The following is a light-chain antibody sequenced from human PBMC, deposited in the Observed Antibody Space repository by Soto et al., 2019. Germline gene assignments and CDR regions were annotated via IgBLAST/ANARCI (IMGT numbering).Light chain of an antibody. J-gene: IGLJ1*01. Sequence: QSVLTQPASVFGSPGQSTTISCTGTSSDVGGYNFVSWYQQHPGKAPKLMIYEVSSRPSGVSNRFSGSKSGNTASLTISGLQPEDEAYYYCSSTTTSSTVVFGTGPKVTVL. CDR1: SSDVGGYNF. CDR2: EVS. V-gene: IGLV2-14*03. CDR3: SSTTTSSTVV.